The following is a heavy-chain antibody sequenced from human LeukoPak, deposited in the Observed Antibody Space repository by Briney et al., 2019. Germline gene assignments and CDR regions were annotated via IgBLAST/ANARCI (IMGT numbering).Heavy chain of an antibody. CDR1: GFTFSSYW. J-gene: IGHJ6*03. V-gene: IGHV3-7*01. D-gene: IGHD6-13*01. CDR3: ASIAAALSYYYYYYMDV. CDR2: IKQDGSEK. Sequence: PGGSLRLSCAASGFTFSSYWMSWVRQAPGKGLEWVANIKQDGSEKYYVDSVEGRFTISRDNAKNSLYLQMNSLRGEDTAVYYCASIAAALSYYYYYYMDVWGKGTTVTVSS.